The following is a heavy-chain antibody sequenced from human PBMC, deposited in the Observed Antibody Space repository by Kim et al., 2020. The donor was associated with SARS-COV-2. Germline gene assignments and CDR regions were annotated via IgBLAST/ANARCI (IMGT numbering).Heavy chain of an antibody. D-gene: IGHD6-13*01. J-gene: IGHJ4*02. Sequence: HYADSGKGRFTISRDDSANTLYLQMSSLRVEDTAVYYCAKVVWGAKAGTNYWGQGILVTVSS. V-gene: IGHV3-23*01. CDR3: AKVVWGAKAGTNY.